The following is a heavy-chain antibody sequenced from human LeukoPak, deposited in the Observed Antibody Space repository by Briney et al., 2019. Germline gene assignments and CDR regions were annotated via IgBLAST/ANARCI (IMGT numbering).Heavy chain of an antibody. J-gene: IGHJ5*02. V-gene: IGHV1-46*01. CDR1: GYTFTSYH. Sequence: ASVKVSCKASGYTFTSYHIHWVRPAPRQGLEWMGIINPSGGGTRYAQKFQGRVTMTRDTSTSTFYMELSSLRSEDTAVYYCARQTVNRFDPWGQGTLVTVSS. CDR3: ARQTVNRFDP. CDR2: INPSGGGT.